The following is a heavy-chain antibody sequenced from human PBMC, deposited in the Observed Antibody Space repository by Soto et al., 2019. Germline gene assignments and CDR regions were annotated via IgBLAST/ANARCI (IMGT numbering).Heavy chain of an antibody. V-gene: IGHV1-18*01. CDR3: ARPALGFHDGSGSRVDL. CDR2: ISAYNGNT. Sequence: QVQLVQSGAEVKKPGASVKVSCKASGYTFTSYGISWVRQAPGHGLERMGWISAYNGNTNYAQKLQGRVTMTTDTSTSTAYMELSSLRSDDTAVYYCARPALGFHDGSGSRVDLWGQGTLVTISS. J-gene: IGHJ4*01. CDR1: GYTFTSYG. D-gene: IGHD3-22*01.